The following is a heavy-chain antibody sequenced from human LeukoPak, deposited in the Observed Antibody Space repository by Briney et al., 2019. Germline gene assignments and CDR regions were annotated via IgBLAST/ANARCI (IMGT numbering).Heavy chain of an antibody. CDR1: GYTFTGYY. CDR3: ARVEQWLVQGAFDI. J-gene: IGHJ3*02. Sequence: ASVKVSCKASGYTFTGYYMHWVRQAPGQGLEWMGWINPNSGGTNYAQKLQGRVTMTTDTSTSTAYMELRSLRSDDTAVYYCARVEQWLVQGAFDIWGQGTMVTVSS. D-gene: IGHD6-19*01. CDR2: INPNSGGT. V-gene: IGHV1-2*02.